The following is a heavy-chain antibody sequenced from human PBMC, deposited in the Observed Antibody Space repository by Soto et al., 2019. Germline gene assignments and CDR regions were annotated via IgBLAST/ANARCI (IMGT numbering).Heavy chain of an antibody. CDR2: INAGNGNT. CDR3: ARVNGWYHKLGAFDY. J-gene: IGHJ4*02. Sequence: GASVKVSCKASGYTFTSYAMHWVRQAPGQRLEWMGWINAGNGNTKYSQKFQGRVTITRDTSASTAYMELSSLRSEDTAVYYCARVNGWYHKLGAFDYWGQGTLVTVSS. CDR1: GYTFTSYA. D-gene: IGHD6-19*01. V-gene: IGHV1-3*01.